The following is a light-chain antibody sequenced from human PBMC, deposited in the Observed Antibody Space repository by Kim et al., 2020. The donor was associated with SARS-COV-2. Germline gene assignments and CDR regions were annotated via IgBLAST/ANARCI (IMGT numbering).Light chain of an antibody. CDR2: KAS. CDR1: QSLTSW. CDR3: QQYTGYPWT. J-gene: IGKJ1*01. Sequence: ASVGDRVPITCRASQSLTSWLAWYQQKPGKAPKLLIYKASTLESGVPSRFSGSGSETEFTLTISRLQPDDFATYFCQQYTGYPWTFGQGTKVDIK. V-gene: IGKV1-5*03.